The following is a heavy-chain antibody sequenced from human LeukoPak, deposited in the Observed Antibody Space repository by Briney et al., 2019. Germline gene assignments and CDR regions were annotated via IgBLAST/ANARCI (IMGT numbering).Heavy chain of an antibody. CDR3: AKGGLYYDILTGLYFDY. D-gene: IGHD3-9*01. V-gene: IGHV3-11*04. CDR1: GFTFSDYY. J-gene: IGHJ4*02. CDR2: ISSSGSTI. Sequence: KTGGSLRLSCAASGFTFSDYYMSRIRQAPGKGLEWVSYISSSGSTIYYADSVKGRFTISRDNAKNSLYLQMNSLRAEDTAVYYCAKGGLYYDILTGLYFDYWGQGTLVTVSS.